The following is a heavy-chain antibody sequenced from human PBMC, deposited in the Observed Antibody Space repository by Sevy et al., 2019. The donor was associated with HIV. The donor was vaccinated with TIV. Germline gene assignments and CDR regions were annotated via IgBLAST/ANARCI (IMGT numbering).Heavy chain of an antibody. CDR1: GYTFTSYG. V-gene: IGHV1-18*04. CDR3: ARDESGSYYYDSSGYYRALTFDI. CDR2: ISAYNGNT. Sequence: ASVKVSCKASGYTFTSYGISWVRQAPGQGLEWMGWISAYNGNTNYAQKLQGRVTMTTDTCTRTAYMELRSLRSDETAVYYCARDESGSYYYDSSGYYRALTFDIWGQGTMVTVSS. D-gene: IGHD3-22*01. J-gene: IGHJ3*02.